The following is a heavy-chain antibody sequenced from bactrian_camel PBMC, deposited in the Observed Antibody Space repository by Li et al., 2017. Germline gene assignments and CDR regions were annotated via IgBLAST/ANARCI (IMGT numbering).Heavy chain of an antibody. D-gene: IGHD5*01. CDR1: GITFYSLF. CDR2: INGDGTNT. V-gene: IGHV3S5*01. CDR3: AAGGSVGDNSYRWFWARHYDH. Sequence: HVQLVESGGGLVQPGGSLRLSCLASGITFYSLFMNWVRQAPGKGLEWVSSINGDGTNTVYLDSVKGRFTVSKDTAKTTLYLEMNNLRPRDTAIYYCAAGGSVGDNSYRWFWARHYDHWGQGTQVTVS. J-gene: IGHJ4*01.